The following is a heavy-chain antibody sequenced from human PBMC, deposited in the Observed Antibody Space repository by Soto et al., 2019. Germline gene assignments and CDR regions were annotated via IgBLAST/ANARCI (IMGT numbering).Heavy chain of an antibody. V-gene: IGHV4-34*01. D-gene: IGHD4-17*01. CDR2: INHSGST. Sequence: SETLSLTCAVYGGSFSGYYWSWIRQPPGKGLEWIGEINHSGSTNSNPSLKSRVTISIDTSKNQFSLKLSSVTAADTAVYYCARYSTVSTRYYYYYYYMDVWGKETTVTVSS. CDR1: GGSFSGYY. J-gene: IGHJ6*03. CDR3: ARYSTVSTRYYYYYYYMDV.